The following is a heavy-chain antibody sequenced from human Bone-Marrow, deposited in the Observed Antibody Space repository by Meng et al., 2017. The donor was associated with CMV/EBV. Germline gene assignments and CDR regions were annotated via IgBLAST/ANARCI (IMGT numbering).Heavy chain of an antibody. V-gene: IGHV3-23*01. J-gene: IGHJ4*02. D-gene: IGHD4-11*01. Sequence: GESLKISCAASGFTFSNYGMTWVRQAPGKGLEWVSAISGKGVGIYYADSVKGRCTISRDNSKNTLYLQMNSLRAEDTAVYYCAKVYSNYLIYFDYWGQGTLVTVSS. CDR1: GFTFSNYG. CDR3: AKVYSNYLIYFDY. CDR2: ISGKGVGI.